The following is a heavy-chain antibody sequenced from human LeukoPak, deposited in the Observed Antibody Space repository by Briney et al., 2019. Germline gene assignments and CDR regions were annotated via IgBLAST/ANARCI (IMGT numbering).Heavy chain of an antibody. CDR2: IYPSGSTI. J-gene: IGHJ4*02. Sequence: GGSLRLSCEASGFPFSSYRMNWVRQAPGKGLEWLSDIYPSGSTIYYADSVKGRFTSSRDEAKNSVYLQMNSLRAEDTAVYYCARDRPTIAAAGPRVIDYWGQGTLVTVSS. D-gene: IGHD6-13*01. CDR3: ARDRPTIAAAGPRVIDY. V-gene: IGHV3-48*01. CDR1: GFPFSSYR.